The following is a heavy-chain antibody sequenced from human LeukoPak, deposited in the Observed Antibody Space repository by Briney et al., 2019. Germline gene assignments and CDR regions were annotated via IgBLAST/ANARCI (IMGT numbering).Heavy chain of an antibody. CDR3: ARDSVGATVYYFDY. J-gene: IGHJ4*02. CDR1: GFTFSSYA. CDR2: ISYDGSNK. Sequence: PGGSLRLSCAASGFTFSSYAMHWVRQAPGKGLEWVAVISYDGSNKYYADSVKGRFTISRDNSKNTLYLQMNSLRAEDTAVYYCARDSVGATVYYFDYWGQGTLVTVSS. V-gene: IGHV3-30-3*01. D-gene: IGHD1-26*01.